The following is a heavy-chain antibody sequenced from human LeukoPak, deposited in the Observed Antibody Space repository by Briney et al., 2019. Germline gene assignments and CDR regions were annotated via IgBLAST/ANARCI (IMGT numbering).Heavy chain of an antibody. V-gene: IGHV3-53*01. CDR3: ARGLYYFDTSGYLYY. J-gene: IGHJ4*02. D-gene: IGHD3-22*01. Sequence: GESLRLSCAASGFSVSMKYMTWVRQAPGKGLECVSVIYSGGSTYYADSVKGRFTISRDNSKNTLYLQMNSLRAEDTAVYYCARGLYYFDTSGYLYYWGQGTLVTVSS. CDR2: IYSGGST. CDR1: GFSVSMKY.